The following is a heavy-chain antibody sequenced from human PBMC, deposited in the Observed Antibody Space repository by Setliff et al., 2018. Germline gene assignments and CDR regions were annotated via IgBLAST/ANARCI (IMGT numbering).Heavy chain of an antibody. J-gene: IGHJ4*02. Sequence: GGSLRLSCAASGFTFSRYWMSWVRQAPGKGLEWVSVIYSGGSTYYADSVKGRFTISRDNSKNTLYLQMNSLRAEDTAVYYCARDGGEYWGQGTLVTVSS. CDR1: GFTFSRYW. CDR3: ARDGGEY. CDR2: IYSGGST. V-gene: IGHV3-66*01. D-gene: IGHD3-16*01.